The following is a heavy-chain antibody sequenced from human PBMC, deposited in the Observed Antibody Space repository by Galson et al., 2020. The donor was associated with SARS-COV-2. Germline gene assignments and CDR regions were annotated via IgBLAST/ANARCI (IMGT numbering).Heavy chain of an antibody. CDR2: ISGSGAGT. Sequence: GGSLRLSCAASGFTFSNFAMTWVRQAPGKGLEWVSAISGSGAGTYYADSVRGRFTISRDNSMNTLYLQMNSLRAEDTAEYYCAKAGVQLWLRDAFDIWGQGTMVTVSS. D-gene: IGHD5-18*01. CDR1: GFTFSNFA. CDR3: AKAGVQLWLRDAFDI. V-gene: IGHV3-23*01. J-gene: IGHJ3*02.